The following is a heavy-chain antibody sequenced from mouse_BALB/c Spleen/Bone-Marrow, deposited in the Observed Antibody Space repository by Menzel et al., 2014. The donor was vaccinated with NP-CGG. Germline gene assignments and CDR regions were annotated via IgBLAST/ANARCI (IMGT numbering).Heavy chain of an antibody. CDR3: ARYRLGTYFDY. Sequence: VQLQQSGAELVKPGASVKLSCTTSGFNIKDTYIHWVKQRPEQGLEWIGRIDPANVNTKYDPKFQGKATITADTSSNTAYLQLSSLTSEDTAVYYCARYRLGTYFDYWGQGTTLTVSS. D-gene: IGHD2-14*01. CDR2: IDPANVNT. J-gene: IGHJ2*01. V-gene: IGHV14-3*02. CDR1: GFNIKDTY.